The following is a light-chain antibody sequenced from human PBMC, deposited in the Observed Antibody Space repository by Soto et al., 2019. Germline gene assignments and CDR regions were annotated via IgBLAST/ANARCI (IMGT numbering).Light chain of an antibody. CDR2: EVT. CDR1: SSDVGAYNY. CDR3: SSFASSNTWV. J-gene: IGLJ3*02. V-gene: IGLV2-8*01. Sequence: QSALTQHHSAYGSPGQSVTISCTGTSSDVGAYNYVSWYQQHAGKAPKLVIYEVTTRPSGVPDRFSGSKSANTASLTVSGLQAEDEADYYCSSFASSNTWVFGGGTKLTVL.